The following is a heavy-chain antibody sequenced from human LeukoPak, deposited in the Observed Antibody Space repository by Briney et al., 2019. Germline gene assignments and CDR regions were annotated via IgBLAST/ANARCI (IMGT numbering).Heavy chain of an antibody. Sequence: PGGSLRLSCAASGFTFSSYWMSWVRQAPGNGLEWVANIKQDGSEKYYVDSVKGRFTISRDNAKNSLYLQMNSLRAEDTAVYYCASLDYDSPPDYWGQGTLVTVSS. CDR2: IKQDGSEK. V-gene: IGHV3-7*01. CDR1: GFTFSSYW. D-gene: IGHD3-22*01. CDR3: ASLDYDSPPDY. J-gene: IGHJ4*02.